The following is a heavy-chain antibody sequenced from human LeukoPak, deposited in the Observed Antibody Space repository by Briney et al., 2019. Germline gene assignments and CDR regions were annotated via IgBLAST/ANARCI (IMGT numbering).Heavy chain of an antibody. CDR2: IYGGGAT. Sequence: GGSLRLSRAASGFTVSGSYMSWVRQAPGKGLEWVSVIYGGGATYYADSVKGRFTISRDNSNNAFYLQMNSLRAEDTPMYYCARVNGDTALIAGGWFDPSGEGTLVTVSS. D-gene: IGHD5-18*01. CDR3: ARVNGDTALIAGGWFDP. J-gene: IGHJ5*02. V-gene: IGHV3-53*01. CDR1: GFTVSGSY.